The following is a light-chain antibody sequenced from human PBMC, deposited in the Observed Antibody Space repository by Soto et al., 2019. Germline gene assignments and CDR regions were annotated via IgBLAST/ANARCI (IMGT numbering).Light chain of an antibody. CDR1: QSVSSNF. J-gene: IGKJ5*01. CDR3: QQYNSWPIT. V-gene: IGKV3-20*01. Sequence: EIVLTQSPGTLSLSPGEGATLSCRASQSVSSNFLAWYQQKPGQAPRLLIYAASSRATGISDRFSGSGSGTEFTLTISGLQSEDFAVYYCQQYNSWPITFGQGTRLENK. CDR2: AAS.